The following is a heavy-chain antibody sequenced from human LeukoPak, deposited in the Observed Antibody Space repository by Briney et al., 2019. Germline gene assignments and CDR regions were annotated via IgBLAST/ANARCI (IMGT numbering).Heavy chain of an antibody. CDR1: GYSFTSYW. CDR3: ARGVYYYDSSGYSNFDY. D-gene: IGHD3-22*01. Sequence: GEPLKISCKGSGYSFTSYWIGWVRQMPGKGLEWMGIIYPGDSDTRYSPSFQGQVTISADKSISTAYLQWSSLKASDTAMYYCARGVYYYDSSGYSNFDYWGQGTLVTVSS. CDR2: IYPGDSDT. J-gene: IGHJ4*02. V-gene: IGHV5-51*01.